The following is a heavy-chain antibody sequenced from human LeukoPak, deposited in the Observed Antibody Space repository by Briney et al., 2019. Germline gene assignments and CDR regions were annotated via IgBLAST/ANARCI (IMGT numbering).Heavy chain of an antibody. CDR3: AKDVGSGWYVPRYYYYGMDV. Sequence: PGGSLRLSCAASGFNFITAAMTWVRQAPGKGLEWVSLISGDGGSTYYADSVKGRFTISRDNSKNSLYLQMNCLRTEDTALYYCAKDVGSGWYVPRYYYYGMDVWGQGTTVTVSS. J-gene: IGHJ6*02. D-gene: IGHD6-19*01. CDR2: ISGDGGST. CDR1: GFNFITAA. V-gene: IGHV3-43*02.